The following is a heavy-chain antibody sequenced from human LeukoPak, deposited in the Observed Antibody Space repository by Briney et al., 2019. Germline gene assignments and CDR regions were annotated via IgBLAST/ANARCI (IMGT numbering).Heavy chain of an antibody. D-gene: IGHD4-23*01. CDR2: ISSSGSTI. V-gene: IGHV3-48*03. CDR3: ARDYGGKIDY. J-gene: IGHJ4*02. Sequence: GGSLRLSCAASGFTFSSYEMNWVRQAPGKGLEWVSYISSSGSTIYYADSVKGRFTISRDNAKNSLYLQMNSLRAEGTAVYYCARDYGGKIDYWGQGTLVTVSS. CDR1: GFTFSSYE.